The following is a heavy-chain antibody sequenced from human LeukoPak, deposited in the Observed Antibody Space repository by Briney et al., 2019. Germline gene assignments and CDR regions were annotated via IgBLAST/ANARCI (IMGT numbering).Heavy chain of an antibody. CDR3: ARTRHYDYDAFDI. CDR1: GYSFTSYW. D-gene: IGHD4-17*01. Sequence: GESLKISCKGSGYSFTSYWIGWVRQIPGKGLEWMGIIYPGDSDTRYSPSFQGQVTISADKSISTAYLQWSSLKASDTAMYYCARTRHYDYDAFDIWGQGTMVTVSS. V-gene: IGHV5-51*01. CDR2: IYPGDSDT. J-gene: IGHJ3*02.